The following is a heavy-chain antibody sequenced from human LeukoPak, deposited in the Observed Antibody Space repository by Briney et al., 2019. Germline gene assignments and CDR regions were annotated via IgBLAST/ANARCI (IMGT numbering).Heavy chain of an antibody. Sequence: GGSLRLSCAASGFTFSSYAMYWVRQAPGKGLEWVSAISGSAGGTDYADSVKGRFTISRDNSKKKLYLEMNSLSAEDTAIYYCAKGGYGSGTYNWFDPWGQGTLVTVSS. CDR3: AKGGYGSGTYNWFDP. CDR1: GFTFSSYA. J-gene: IGHJ5*02. V-gene: IGHV3-23*01. CDR2: ISGSAGGT. D-gene: IGHD3-10*01.